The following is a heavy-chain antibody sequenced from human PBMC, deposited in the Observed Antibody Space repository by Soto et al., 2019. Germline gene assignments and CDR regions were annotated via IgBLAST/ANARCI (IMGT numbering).Heavy chain of an antibody. J-gene: IGHJ4*02. CDR1: GFTFSDHY. CDR3: VRSGDNYNLLDY. CDR2: SSNSGSFT. Sequence: XGSLRLSCSASGFTFSDHYMSWIRQAPGKGLEWIGYSSNSGSFTRYADSVKGRFSISRDNAKNSLYLQINSLRGDDTATYFCVRSGDNYNLLDYWGQGTPVTVSS. D-gene: IGHD1-1*01. V-gene: IGHV3-11*06.